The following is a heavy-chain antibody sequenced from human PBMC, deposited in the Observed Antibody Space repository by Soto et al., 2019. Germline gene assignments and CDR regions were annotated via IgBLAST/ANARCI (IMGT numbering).Heavy chain of an antibody. CDR2: TYYRSKWYH. V-gene: IGHV6-1*01. CDR1: GDSVSSNSAT. D-gene: IGHD3-3*01. Sequence: PSQALPLTCAISGDSVSSNSATCNCIRQSPSRGLQWLGRTYYRSKWYHDYAESVKSRITINPDTSKNQFSLQLISVTPEDTAVYYCVREDPRYLRSLGVSPLDYWGQRTLVTVSS. CDR3: VREDPRYLRSLGVSPLDY. J-gene: IGHJ4*02.